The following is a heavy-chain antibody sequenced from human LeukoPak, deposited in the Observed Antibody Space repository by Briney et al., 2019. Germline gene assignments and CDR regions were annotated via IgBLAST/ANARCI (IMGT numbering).Heavy chain of an antibody. CDR3: AKDLVGATTYYFDY. V-gene: IGHV3-23*01. CDR1: GFTFSSYG. Sequence: GGSLRLSRAASGFTFSSYGMSWVRQAPGKGLEWVSAISGSGGSTYYADSVKGRFTISRDNSKNTLYLQMNSLRAEDTAVYYCAKDLVGATTYYFDYWGQGTLVTVSS. CDR2: ISGSGGST. J-gene: IGHJ4*02. D-gene: IGHD1-26*01.